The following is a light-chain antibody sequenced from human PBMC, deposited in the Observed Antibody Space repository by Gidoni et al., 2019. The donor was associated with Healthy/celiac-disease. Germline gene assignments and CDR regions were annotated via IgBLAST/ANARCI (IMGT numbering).Light chain of an antibody. V-gene: IGKV1-9*01. J-gene: IGKJ4*01. CDR1: QGISSY. Sequence: DIQLTQSPPFLSASVGDRVTITCRASQGISSYLALNQKKPGKAPKLLIYAASSLQSAVPYRFSGRGYGTEFTLTISSLQPEDFATYYCQQLNSYGGLTFGGGTKVEIK. CDR3: QQLNSYGGLT. CDR2: AAS.